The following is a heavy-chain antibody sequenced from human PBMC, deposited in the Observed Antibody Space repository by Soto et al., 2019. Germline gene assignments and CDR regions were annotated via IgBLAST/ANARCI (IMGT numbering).Heavy chain of an antibody. CDR3: ARGSTGIAAATYGMDV. J-gene: IGHJ6*02. Sequence: EVQLVESGGGLVKPGGSLRLSCAASGFTFSSYSMNWVRQAPGKGLEWVSSISSSSSYIYYADSAKGRFTISRDNAKNSLYLQMNSLRAEDTAVYYCARGSTGIAAATYGMDVWGQGTTVTVSS. D-gene: IGHD6-13*01. V-gene: IGHV3-21*01. CDR1: GFTFSSYS. CDR2: ISSSSSYI.